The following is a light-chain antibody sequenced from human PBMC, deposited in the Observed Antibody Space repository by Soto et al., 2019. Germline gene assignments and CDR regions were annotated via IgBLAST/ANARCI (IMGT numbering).Light chain of an antibody. CDR2: DAS. Sequence: AIQLTQSPSSLSASVGDRVTITCRASQGISNTLAWYQQKPGKAPNLLIYDASSLESGVPSRFSGSGSGTDFTLTISSLQSEDFATFYCQQFNSYPFTFGPGTKVDIK. CDR3: QQFNSYPFT. V-gene: IGKV1-13*02. CDR1: QGISNT. J-gene: IGKJ3*01.